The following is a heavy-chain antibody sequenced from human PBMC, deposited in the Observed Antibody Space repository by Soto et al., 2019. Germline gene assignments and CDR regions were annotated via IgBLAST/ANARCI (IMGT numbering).Heavy chain of an antibody. V-gene: IGHV1-18*01. CDR1: GYSFTGYG. D-gene: IGHD6-19*01. CDR2: ISGYNGHI. J-gene: IGHJ4*02. Sequence: QVQLVQSGAEVKKPGASVNISCKASGYSFTGYGISWVRQAPGQGLEWMGWISGYNGHIDYAQKFKGRVSMTTDTSTNTAYMEMRSLRSDDTAKYYCARVLQWSTPDYWGQGSLVTVSS. CDR3: ARVLQWSTPDY.